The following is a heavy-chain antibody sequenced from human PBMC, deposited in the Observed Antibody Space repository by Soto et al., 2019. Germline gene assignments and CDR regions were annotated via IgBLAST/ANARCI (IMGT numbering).Heavy chain of an antibody. CDR3: ARGNPFNYAGYYV. D-gene: IGHD2-21*01. J-gene: IGHJ6*02. CDR2: MNAKSGDT. Sequence: QAHLEQSGAELKRPGASVKVSCKASGYTFSDFDIHWLRQASGQGPEWMGWMNAKSGDTFFPQRLLGNFDMTWDTYLSTAYRDVGSLTSHDSAIYYCARGNPFNYAGYYVWAHVHTVAVSS. V-gene: IGHV1-8*01. CDR1: GYTFSDFD.